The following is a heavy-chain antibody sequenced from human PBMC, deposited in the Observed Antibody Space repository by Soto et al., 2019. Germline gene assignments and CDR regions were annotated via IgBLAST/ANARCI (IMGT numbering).Heavy chain of an antibody. V-gene: IGHV1-3*01. J-gene: IGHJ4*02. D-gene: IGHD2-21*01. CDR3: ARGGEPIDS. Sequence: GAPVKVSSKASGYTLTSYSRHWVRQAPGQRLEWMGWINGGNGNTKYSQKLQGRVTITRDTSASTAYMELSSLRSEDTAVYYCARGGEPIDSWGQGTLVTVSS. CDR2: INGGNGNT. CDR1: GYTLTSYS.